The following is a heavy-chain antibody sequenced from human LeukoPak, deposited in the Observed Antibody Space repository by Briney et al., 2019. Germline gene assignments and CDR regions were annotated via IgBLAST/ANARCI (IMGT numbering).Heavy chain of an antibody. CDR1: GGTFISYA. CDR3: AGNYDSSGYYYSGYDY. J-gene: IGHJ4*02. D-gene: IGHD3-22*01. V-gene: IGHV1-69*13. CDR2: IIPIFGTA. Sequence: ASVKVSCKASGGTFISYAISWVRQAPGQGLEWMGGIIPIFGTANYAQKFQGRVTITADESTSTAYMELSSLRSEDTAVYYCAGNYDSSGYYYSGYDYWGQGTLVTVSS.